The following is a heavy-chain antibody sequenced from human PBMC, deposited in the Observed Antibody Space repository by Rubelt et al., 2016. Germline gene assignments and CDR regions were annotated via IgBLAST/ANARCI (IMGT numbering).Heavy chain of an antibody. Sequence: QLQLQESGPGLVKTSETLSLTCTVSGGSISSTSYYWGWIRQPPGKGLEWIVNMYHSGSTYYNPSLKSRVTISIDTSKNQFSLKLTSVTAADSAVYYCATQQNGYWGQGTLVTVSS. CDR2: MYHSGST. J-gene: IGHJ4*02. V-gene: IGHV4-39*07. CDR3: ATQQNGY. D-gene: IGHD1-1*01. CDR1: GGSISSTSYY.